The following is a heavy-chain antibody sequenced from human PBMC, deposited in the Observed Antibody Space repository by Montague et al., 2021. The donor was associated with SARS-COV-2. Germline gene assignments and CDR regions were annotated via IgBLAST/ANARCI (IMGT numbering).Heavy chain of an antibody. Sequence: SPRLSCAASGFTFSSYWMSWVRQAPGKGLEWVANIKQDGSEKYYVDSVKGRFTISRDNAKNSLYLQMNSLRAEDTAVYYCARDSFWSSYYTDYYGMDVWGQGTTVTVSS. CDR3: ARDSFWSSYYTDYYGMDV. D-gene: IGHD3-3*01. J-gene: IGHJ6*02. V-gene: IGHV3-7*01. CDR1: GFTFSSYW. CDR2: IKQDGSEK.